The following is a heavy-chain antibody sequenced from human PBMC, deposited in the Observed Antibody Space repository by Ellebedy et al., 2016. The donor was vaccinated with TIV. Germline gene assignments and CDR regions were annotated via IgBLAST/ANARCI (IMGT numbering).Heavy chain of an antibody. CDR3: ARTKAVAGTFCFDS. CDR2: VFYSGST. CDR1: GGSINSYY. Sequence: GSLRLSCTVSGGSINSYYWSWIRQPPGKGLEWIGYVFYSGSTHYNPSLKSRVTISVDTSRNQFSLKLSSVTAADTAVYYCARTKAVAGTFCFDSWGQGTLVPVSS. V-gene: IGHV4-59*01. D-gene: IGHD6-19*01. J-gene: IGHJ4*02.